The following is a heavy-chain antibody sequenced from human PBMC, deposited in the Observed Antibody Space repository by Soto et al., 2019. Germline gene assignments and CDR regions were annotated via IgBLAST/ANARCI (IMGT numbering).Heavy chain of an antibody. J-gene: IGHJ6*02. CDR2: IYPPDSDT. Sequence: PGESLKISCKASGYSFSDYWIAWVRQTPGKGLEWMGTIYPPDSDTRYSPSFEGQVTISVDTSVNTAYLQWSNMRASDTAIYYCSRHGASTGLCLVLSAGMDVWGQGTTVTVSS. D-gene: IGHD3-16*01. V-gene: IGHV5-51*01. CDR1: GYSFSDYW. CDR3: SRHGASTGLCLVLSAGMDV.